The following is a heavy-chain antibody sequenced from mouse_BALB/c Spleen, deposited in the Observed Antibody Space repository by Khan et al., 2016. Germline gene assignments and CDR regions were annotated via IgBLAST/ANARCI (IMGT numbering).Heavy chain of an antibody. CDR2: ISYSGST. CDR1: GYSITSDYA. J-gene: IGHJ4*01. CDR3: GRVVRRYAMDY. Sequence: EVQLQESGPGLVKPSQSLSLTCTVTGYSITSDYAWNWIRQFPGNKLEWMGYISYSGSTSYNPSLKSRTSITRDTSKNQFFLQLNSVTTEDTATYYCGRVVRRYAMDYWCQGTSVTVSS. D-gene: IGHD1-1*02. V-gene: IGHV3-2*02.